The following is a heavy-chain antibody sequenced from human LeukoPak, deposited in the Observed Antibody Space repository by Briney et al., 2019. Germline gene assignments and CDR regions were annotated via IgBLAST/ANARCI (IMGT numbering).Heavy chain of an antibody. CDR2: INTNSGGT. CDR3: ARDVDSSGSFADYYFDY. J-gene: IGHJ4*02. CDR1: GYTFTGHY. Sequence: ASVKVSCKGSGYTFTGHYIHWVRQAPGQGLEWMGWINTNSGGTNYAENFQGRVTMTRDPSFTTAYMELSRLRSDDTAVYFCARDVDSSGSFADYYFDYWGQGTLVTVSS. V-gene: IGHV1-2*02. D-gene: IGHD6-19*01.